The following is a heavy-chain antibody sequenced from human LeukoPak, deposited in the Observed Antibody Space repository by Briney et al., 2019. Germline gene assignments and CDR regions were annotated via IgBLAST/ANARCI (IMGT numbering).Heavy chain of an antibody. CDR1: GYTFTSYC. Sequence: ASVKVSCKASGYTFTSYCMHWVRQAPGQGLEWMGIINPSGGSTSYAQKFQGRVTMTRDTSTSTVYMELSSLRSEDTAVYYCARVQIDCSSTSCSHNYYYYYYGMDVWGQGTTVTVSS. CDR2: INPSGGST. V-gene: IGHV1-46*01. CDR3: ARVQIDCSSTSCSHNYYYYYYGMDV. J-gene: IGHJ6*02. D-gene: IGHD2-2*01.